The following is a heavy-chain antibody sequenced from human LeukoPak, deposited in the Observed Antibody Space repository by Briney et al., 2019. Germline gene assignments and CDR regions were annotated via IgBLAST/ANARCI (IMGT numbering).Heavy chain of an antibody. D-gene: IGHD6-19*01. CDR2: ISYDGSNK. V-gene: IGHV3-30*04. CDR1: GFSFSSYA. J-gene: IGHJ4*02. Sequence: GGSLRLSCAASGFSFSSYAIHWVRQAPGKGLEWVAVISYDGSNKYYADSVKGRFTISRDNSKNTLYLQMNSLRPEDTAVYYCARGSRWLVEGSIDYWGQGTLVTVSS. CDR3: ARGSRWLVEGSIDY.